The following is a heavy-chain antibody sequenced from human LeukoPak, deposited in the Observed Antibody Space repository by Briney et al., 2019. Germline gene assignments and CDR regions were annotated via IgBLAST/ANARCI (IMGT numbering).Heavy chain of an antibody. J-gene: IGHJ6*03. Sequence: GGSLRLSCAASAFTFSDTWMHWVRQAPGEGLVWVSRIRSDGSDTRYAESVKGRFTISRDNGKSSLFLQMDSLRAEDTAIYFCARDPYSGNYGPYYYYYMDVWGKGTTVTVSS. V-gene: IGHV3-74*01. CDR1: AFTFSDTW. CDR2: IRSDGSDT. D-gene: IGHD3-3*01. CDR3: ARDPYSGNYGPYYYYYMDV.